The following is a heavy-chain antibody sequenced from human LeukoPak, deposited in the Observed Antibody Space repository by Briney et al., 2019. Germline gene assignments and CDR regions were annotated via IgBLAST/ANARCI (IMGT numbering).Heavy chain of an antibody. CDR3: ARDGNYMDV. CDR1: GYTFTSYG. CDR2: VVPVSGTA. Sequence: ASVKVSCKASGYTFTSYGISWVRQAPGQGLEWMGRVVPVSGTADYAQNFQGRVTITTDESTHTAYMELSSLRSEDTAIYYCARDGNYMDVWGKGTTVTVS. V-gene: IGHV1-69*05. J-gene: IGHJ6*03.